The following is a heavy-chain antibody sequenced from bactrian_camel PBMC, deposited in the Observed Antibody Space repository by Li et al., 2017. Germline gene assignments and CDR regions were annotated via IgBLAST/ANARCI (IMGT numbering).Heavy chain of an antibody. V-gene: IGHV3S53*01. D-gene: IGHD6*01. CDR2: IAGDGRT. CDR1: GYTLPLH. Sequence: HVQLVESGGGLVQAGGSLKLSCVASGYTLPLHTAWFRRLPGQGREGVAAIAGDGRTNYADSVKGRFTISRDSAKNTVYLQMNNLQPEDTATYYCAEGRGSRGEHCYSLNYWGQGTQVTVS. CDR3: AEGRGSRGEHCYSLNY. J-gene: IGHJ4*01.